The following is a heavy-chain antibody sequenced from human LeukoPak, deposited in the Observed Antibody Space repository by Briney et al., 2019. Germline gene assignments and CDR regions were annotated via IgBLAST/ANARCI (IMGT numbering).Heavy chain of an antibody. CDR3: ARDSGSYLQPTDY. Sequence: PGGSLRLSCAASGFTFSTYAMTWVRQAPGKGLECVSSITGNGGGTYYADSVKGRFTISRDNSKNTLYLQMNSLRAEDTAVYHCARDSGSYLQPTDYWGQGTLVTVSS. CDR2: ITGNGGGT. CDR1: GFTFSTYA. V-gene: IGHV3-23*01. D-gene: IGHD1-26*01. J-gene: IGHJ4*02.